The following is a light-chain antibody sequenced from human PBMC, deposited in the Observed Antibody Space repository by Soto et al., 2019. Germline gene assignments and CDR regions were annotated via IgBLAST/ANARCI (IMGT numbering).Light chain of an antibody. J-gene: IGKJ5*01. CDR1: QSVSSY. V-gene: IGKV3-11*01. CDR2: HAS. Sequence: EIVLTQSPATLSLSPGERATLSCRASQSVSSYLAWYQQRPGQAPRLLIYHASNRATGIPARFSGSGSGTDFTLTISRLEPEDFSLYYCQQRSTWPITFGQGTRLEI. CDR3: QQRSTWPIT.